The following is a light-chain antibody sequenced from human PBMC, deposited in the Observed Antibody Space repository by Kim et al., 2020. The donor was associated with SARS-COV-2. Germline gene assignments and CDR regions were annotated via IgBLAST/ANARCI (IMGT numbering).Light chain of an antibody. V-gene: IGKV1-27*01. Sequence: DIQMTQSPSSLSASVGDRVTITCRASQGISKDLAWYQQKPGNAPKLLIFAASALQSGVPTRFSGSGSGTDFTLTISSLQPEDVATNYCQKYNGAPWTFGQGTKVDIK. CDR3: QKYNGAPWT. CDR1: QGISKD. CDR2: AAS. J-gene: IGKJ1*01.